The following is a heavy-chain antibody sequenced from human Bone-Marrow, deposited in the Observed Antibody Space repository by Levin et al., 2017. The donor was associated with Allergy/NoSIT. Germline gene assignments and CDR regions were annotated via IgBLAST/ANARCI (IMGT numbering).Heavy chain of an antibody. J-gene: IGHJ4*02. CDR2: INAVGDDL. CDR1: GFTFNNFA. Sequence: AGGSLRLSCAASGFTFNNFAMSWVRQAPGKGLEWVSAINAVGDDLYYADSVKGRFTISRDNSRYTLYLQMASLRAADTAIYYGAKDVFGGVRLGFDFWGQGALVTVSS. D-gene: IGHD3-16*01. CDR3: AKDVFGGVRLGFDF. V-gene: IGHV3-23*01.